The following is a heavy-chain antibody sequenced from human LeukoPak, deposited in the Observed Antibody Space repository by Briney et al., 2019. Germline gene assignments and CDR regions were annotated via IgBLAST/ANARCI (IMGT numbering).Heavy chain of an antibody. D-gene: IGHD5-24*01. CDR1: GFTFSSYN. CDR3: GRDSRWAQPDY. V-gene: IGHV3-23*01. J-gene: IGHJ4*02. CDR2: LISSGAST. Sequence: GGSLRLSCVASGFTFSSYNMIWVRQAPGKGLEWVAGLISSGASTYYADSVKGRFTVSRDNSKKMVYLQINSLTAEDTAIYYCGRDSRWAQPDYWGQGTLVTVSS.